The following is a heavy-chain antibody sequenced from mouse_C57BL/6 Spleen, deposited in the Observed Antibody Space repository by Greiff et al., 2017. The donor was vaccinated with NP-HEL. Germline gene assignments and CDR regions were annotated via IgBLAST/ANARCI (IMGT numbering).Heavy chain of an antibody. CDR3: GEGVPHGG. J-gene: IGHJ2*01. V-gene: IGHV1-26*01. D-gene: IGHD2-14*01. CDR1: GYTFTDYY. Sequence: EVQLQQSGPELVKPGASVKISCKASGYTFTDYYMNWVKQSPGKSLEWIGDINPNNGGTSYNQKFKGKATLTVDKSSSTAYMELRSLTSEDSAGYDCGEGVPHGGWGKGTTLT. CDR2: INPNNGGT.